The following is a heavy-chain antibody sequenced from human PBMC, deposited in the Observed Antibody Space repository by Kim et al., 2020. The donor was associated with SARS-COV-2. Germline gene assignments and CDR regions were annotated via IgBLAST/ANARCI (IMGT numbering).Heavy chain of an antibody. V-gene: IGHV4-59*01. Sequence: PSLKGRVTISVDTSKNQFSLKLSSVTAADTAVYYCAREAYYYDSSGYLDYWGQGTLVTVSS. J-gene: IGHJ4*02. D-gene: IGHD3-22*01. CDR3: AREAYYYDSSGYLDY.